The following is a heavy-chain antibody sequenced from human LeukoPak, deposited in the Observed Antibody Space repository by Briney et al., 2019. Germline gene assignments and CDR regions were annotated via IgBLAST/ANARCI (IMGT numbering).Heavy chain of an antibody. CDR1: GFTFSSYA. Sequence: QPGRSLRLSCAASGFTFSSYAMHWVRQAPGKGLEWVAVISYDGSNKYYADSVKGRFTISRDNSKNTLYLQMNSLRAEDTAVYYCARSEDIVLMVYAYFDYWGQGTLVTVSS. V-gene: IGHV3-30*04. D-gene: IGHD2-8*01. CDR3: ARSEDIVLMVYAYFDY. CDR2: ISYDGSNK. J-gene: IGHJ4*02.